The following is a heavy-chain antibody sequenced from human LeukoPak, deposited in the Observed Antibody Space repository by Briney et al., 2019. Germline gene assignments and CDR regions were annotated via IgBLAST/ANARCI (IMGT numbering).Heavy chain of an antibody. D-gene: IGHD6-13*01. CDR3: ARGAYSSSWSHDFDY. Sequence: ASLKVSCKASGYTLTSYYMLWVRQAPGQGLEWMGIFNPSGGSTSYAQKFQGRVTMTRDTSTSTVYMELSSLRSEDTAVYYCARGAYSSSWSHDFDYWDQGTLVTVSS. CDR2: FNPSGGST. CDR1: GYTLTSYY. V-gene: IGHV1-46*01. J-gene: IGHJ4*02.